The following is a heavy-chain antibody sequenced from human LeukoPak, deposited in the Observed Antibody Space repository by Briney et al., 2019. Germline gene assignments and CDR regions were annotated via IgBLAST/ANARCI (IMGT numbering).Heavy chain of an antibody. Sequence: PGGSLRLSCAASGFTLSSYWMSWVRQAPGKGREWVANIKQDGSEKYYVDSVKGRFTISRDNAKNSLYLQMNSLRAEDTAVYYCARLLGTAYSSGWYKGGYFDYWGQGTLVTVSS. D-gene: IGHD6-19*01. CDR2: IKQDGSEK. J-gene: IGHJ4*02. CDR1: GFTLSSYW. CDR3: ARLLGTAYSSGWYKGGYFDY. V-gene: IGHV3-7*01.